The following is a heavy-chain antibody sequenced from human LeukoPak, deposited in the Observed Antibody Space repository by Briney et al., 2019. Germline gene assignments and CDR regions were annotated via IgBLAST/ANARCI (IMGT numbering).Heavy chain of an antibody. D-gene: IGHD3-3*01. J-gene: IGHJ4*02. CDR2: IYTSGST. V-gene: IGHV4-61*02. CDR3: ARGFYDFWSGYRSAPYYFDY. CDR1: GGSISSGSYY. Sequence: PSQTLSLTCTVSGGSISSGSYYWSWLRQPAGKGLEWIGRIYTSGSTNYNPSLKSRVTISVDTSKNQFSLKLSSVTAADTAVYYCARGFYDFWSGYRSAPYYFDYWGQGTLVTVSS.